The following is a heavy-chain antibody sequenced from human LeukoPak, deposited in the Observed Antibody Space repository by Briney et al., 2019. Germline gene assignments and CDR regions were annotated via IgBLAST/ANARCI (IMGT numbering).Heavy chain of an antibody. CDR2: IDSYGST. CDR3: ARGLVHDTSGYYSDY. V-gene: IGHV3-74*01. CDR1: GFTFRSHW. J-gene: IGHJ4*02. Sequence: GGSLRLSCAASGFTFRSHWMHWVRQAPGKGLVWVSRIDSYGSTNYADSVKGRFTISRDSAKNTLYLQMNSLRAEDTAVYYCARGLVHDTSGYYSDYWGQGTLVTVSS. D-gene: IGHD3-22*01.